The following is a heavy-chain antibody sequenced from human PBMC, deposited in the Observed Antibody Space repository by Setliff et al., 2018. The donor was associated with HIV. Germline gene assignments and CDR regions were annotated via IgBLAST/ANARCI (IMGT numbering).Heavy chain of an antibody. CDR1: GGSISSSSYY. CDR2: IYYSGST. V-gene: IGHV4-61*01. Sequence: SETLSLTCTVSGGSISSSSYYWSWIRQPPGKGLEWIGYIYYSGSTNYNPSLKSRVTISVDTSKNQFSLKLSSVTAADTAVYYCARGRYFDYWGQGTLVTVSS. CDR3: ARGRYFDY. J-gene: IGHJ4*02.